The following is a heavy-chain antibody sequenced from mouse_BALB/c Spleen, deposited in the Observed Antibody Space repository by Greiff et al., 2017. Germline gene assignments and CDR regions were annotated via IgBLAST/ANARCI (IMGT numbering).Heavy chain of an antibody. CDR1: GFSLTGYG. V-gene: IGHV2-6-7*01. CDR2: IWGDGST. CDR3: ARDGNYYAVDY. Sequence: VQLLESGPGLVAPSQSLSITCTVSGFSLTGYGVNWVRQPPGKGLEWLGMIWGDGSTDYHSALKSRLSISKDNSKSQVFLKMNSLQTEDTARYYCARDGNYYAVDYWGQGTSVTVSS. J-gene: IGHJ4*01. D-gene: IGHD2-1*01.